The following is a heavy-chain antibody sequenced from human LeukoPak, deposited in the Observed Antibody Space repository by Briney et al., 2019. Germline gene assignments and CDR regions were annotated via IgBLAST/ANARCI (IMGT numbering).Heavy chain of an antibody. Sequence: SVKVSCKASGGTFSSYAISWVRQAPGQGLEWMGGIIPIFGTANYAQKFQGRVTITTDESTSTAYMKLSSLRSEDTAVYYCASALRYYDFWSGYYNFDYWGQGTLVTVSS. J-gene: IGHJ4*02. CDR3: ASALRYYDFWSGYYNFDY. CDR2: IIPIFGTA. D-gene: IGHD3-3*01. V-gene: IGHV1-69*05. CDR1: GGTFSSYA.